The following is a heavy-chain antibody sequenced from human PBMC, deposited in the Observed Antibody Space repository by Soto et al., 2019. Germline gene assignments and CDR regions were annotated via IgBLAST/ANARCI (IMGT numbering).Heavy chain of an antibody. Sequence: ADTLSITFTFSGGSISSSSFYFFCVGQPPGNGLESIAAIYYSGSTYYNPSLKSRVTIFVDKAKNQFSLRLTSVTAADTAVYYCARQSTGYSVEVDYWGQGTLVTVSS. CDR3: ARQSTGYSVEVDY. D-gene: IGHD6-13*01. CDR1: GGSISSSSFY. CDR2: IYYSGST. J-gene: IGHJ4*02. V-gene: IGHV4-39*01.